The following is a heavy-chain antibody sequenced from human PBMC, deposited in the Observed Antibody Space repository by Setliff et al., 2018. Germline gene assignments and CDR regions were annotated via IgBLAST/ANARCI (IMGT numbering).Heavy chain of an antibody. Sequence: SETLSLTCGVSGSSITSSNWWSWVRQAPGKGLEWVGQIFHSGSTHFNPSLKSRLTMSVDQSKNQFSLRLRSVTAADTAVYYCARDRVIVGPGRRGYYFDYWGQGTLVTVSS. V-gene: IGHV4-4*02. CDR2: IFHSGST. D-gene: IGHD1-26*01. CDR1: GSSITSSNW. CDR3: ARDRVIVGPGRRGYYFDY. J-gene: IGHJ4*02.